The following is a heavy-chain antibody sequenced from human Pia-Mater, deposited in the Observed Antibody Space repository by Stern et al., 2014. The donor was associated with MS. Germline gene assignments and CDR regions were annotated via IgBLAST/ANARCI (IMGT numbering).Heavy chain of an antibody. CDR3: ARVNSGYNWFDY. Sequence: QVQLQESGPGLVKPSGTLSLTCAVFGGSISNTNWWGWVRQTPGMGLEWIGEIHHSGTTNFSPSLKSRVIMSVAKSKNQFSLELKTVTAADTATYYCARVNSGYNWFDYWGQGTRVTVSS. CDR2: IHHSGTT. V-gene: IGHV4-4*02. CDR1: GGSISNTNW. J-gene: IGHJ5*01. D-gene: IGHD5-12*01.